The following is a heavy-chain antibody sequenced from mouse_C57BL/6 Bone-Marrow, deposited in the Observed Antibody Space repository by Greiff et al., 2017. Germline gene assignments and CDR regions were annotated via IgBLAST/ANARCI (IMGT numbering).Heavy chain of an antibody. Sequence: QVQLQQSGAELVRPGTSVKMSCTASGYTFTNYWLGWAQQRPGHGLEWIGDIYPGGGYTNYNEKFKGKATLTADKSSSTAYMQFSSLTSEDSAIYYCARYYYGSSYAMDYWGQGTSVTVSS. CDR2: IYPGGGYT. CDR1: GYTFTNYW. D-gene: IGHD1-1*01. CDR3: ARYYYGSSYAMDY. J-gene: IGHJ4*01. V-gene: IGHV1-63*01.